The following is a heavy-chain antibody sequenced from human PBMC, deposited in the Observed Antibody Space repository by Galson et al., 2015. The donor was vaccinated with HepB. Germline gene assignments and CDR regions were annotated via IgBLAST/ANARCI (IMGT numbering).Heavy chain of an antibody. CDR2: VVPISDTT. CDR1: GGTTTRDT. CDR3: ARDLAWTHDY. D-gene: IGHD3/OR15-3a*01. Sequence: SVKVSCKASGGTTTRDTFSWVRQAPGQGLEWMGNVVPISDTTNYARKSQGRITITADKSTSTAYMELTSLTSEDTAVYYCARDLAWTHDYWGQGTLVTVSS. J-gene: IGHJ4*02. V-gene: IGHV1-69*08.